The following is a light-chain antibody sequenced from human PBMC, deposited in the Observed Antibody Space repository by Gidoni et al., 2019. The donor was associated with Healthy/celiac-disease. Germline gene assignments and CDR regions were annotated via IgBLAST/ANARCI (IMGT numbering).Light chain of an antibody. V-gene: IGKV3-15*01. Sequence: EIVMTQSPATLSVSPGERATLSCRASQSVRSNLAWYQQKPGQAPRLLIYGASTRATVIPARFSGSGSWTEFTLTISSLQSEDFAVYYCQQYNNWPPYTFGQGTKLEIK. CDR1: QSVRSN. CDR2: GAS. J-gene: IGKJ2*01. CDR3: QQYNNWPPYT.